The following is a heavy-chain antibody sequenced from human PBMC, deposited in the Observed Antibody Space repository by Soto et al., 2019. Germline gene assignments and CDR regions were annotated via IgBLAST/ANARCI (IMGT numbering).Heavy chain of an antibody. J-gene: IGHJ4*02. CDR3: ARSYCSSTSCYHYFDY. V-gene: IGHV4-34*01. CDR2: INHSGST. Sequence: PSETLSLTCAVYGGSFSGYYWSWIRQPPGKGLEWIGEINHSGSTNYNPSLKSRVTISVDTSKNQFSLKLSSVTAADTAVYYCARSYCSSTSCYHYFDYWGQGTRVTVSS. CDR1: GGSFSGYY. D-gene: IGHD2-2*01.